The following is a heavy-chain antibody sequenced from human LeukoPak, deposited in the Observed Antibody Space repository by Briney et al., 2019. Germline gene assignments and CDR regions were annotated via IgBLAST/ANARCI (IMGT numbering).Heavy chain of an antibody. Sequence: SQTLSLTCTVSGGSISSGSYYWRWIRQPAGKGLEWIVRIYTSGSTNYNPSLKSRVTISVDTSKHPFSLKLSSVTAADTAVYYCARDLKGIVVVPAAIVSYYYYYYMDVWGKGTTVTVSS. D-gene: IGHD2-2*01. CDR1: GGSISSGSYY. CDR2: IYTSGST. V-gene: IGHV4-61*02. CDR3: ARDLKGIVVVPAAIVSYYYYYYMDV. J-gene: IGHJ6*03.